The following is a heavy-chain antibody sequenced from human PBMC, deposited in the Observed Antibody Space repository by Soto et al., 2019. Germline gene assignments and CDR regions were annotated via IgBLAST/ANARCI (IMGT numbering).Heavy chain of an antibody. J-gene: IGHJ6*02. CDR3: ARDGRGTTVTTEPYYYGMDV. CDR2: IWYDGSNK. V-gene: IGHV3-33*01. CDR1: GFTFSLYG. Sequence: PGGSLRLSCAASGFTFSLYGMHWVRQAPGKGLEWVAVIWYDGSNKYYADSVKGRFTISRDNSKNTLYLQMNSLRAEDTAVYYCARDGRGTTVTTEPYYYGMDVWGQGTTVTVSS. D-gene: IGHD4-17*01.